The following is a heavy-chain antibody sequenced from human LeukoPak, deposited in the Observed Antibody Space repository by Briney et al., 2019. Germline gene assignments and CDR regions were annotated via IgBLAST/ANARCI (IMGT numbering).Heavy chain of an antibody. J-gene: IGHJ4*02. CDR2: INQGGSVQ. CDR1: GFTFRSYW. D-gene: IGHD5-12*01. V-gene: IGHV3-7*01. CDR3: ARVEYSGWNLEY. Sequence: GGSLRLSCAASGFTFRSYWMSWVRQAPGKGLEWVANINQGGSVQYYMDSVKGRFTISRDDAKNSLYVQMNSLRDGDTAVYYCARVEYSGWNLEYWGPGTLVTVSS.